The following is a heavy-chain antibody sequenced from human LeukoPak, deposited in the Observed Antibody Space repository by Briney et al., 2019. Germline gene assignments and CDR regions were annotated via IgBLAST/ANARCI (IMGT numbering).Heavy chain of an antibody. D-gene: IGHD3-3*01. CDR3: ARVFWSGYYTGYYYMDV. CDR2: ISSSSSYI. CDR1: GFTFSSYS. Sequence: GGSLRPSCAASGFTFSSYSMNWVRQAPGKGLEWVSSISSSSSYIYYADSVKGRFTISRDNAKNSLYLQMNSLRAEDTAVYYCARVFWSGYYTGYYYMDVWGKGTTVTVSS. J-gene: IGHJ6*03. V-gene: IGHV3-21*01.